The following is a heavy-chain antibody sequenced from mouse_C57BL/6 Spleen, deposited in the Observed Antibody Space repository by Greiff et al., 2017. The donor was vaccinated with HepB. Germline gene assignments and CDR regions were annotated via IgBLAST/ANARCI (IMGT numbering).Heavy chain of an antibody. D-gene: IGHD1-1*01. CDR1: GYTFTSYW. CDR3: ARGGTTVVATGDY. J-gene: IGHJ2*01. V-gene: IGHV1-55*01. Sequence: QVHVKQSGAELVKPGASVKMSCKASGYTFTSYWITWVKQRPGQGLEWIGDIYPGSGSTNYNEKFKSKATLTVDTSSSTAYMQLSSLTSEDSAVYYCARGGTTVVATGDYWGQGTTLTVSS. CDR2: IYPGSGST.